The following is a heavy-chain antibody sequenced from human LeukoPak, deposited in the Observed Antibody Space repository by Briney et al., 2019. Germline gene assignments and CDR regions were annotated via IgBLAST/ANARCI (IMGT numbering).Heavy chain of an antibody. CDR1: GGSFSGYY. D-gene: IGHD1-26*01. Sequence: SETLSLTCAVYGGSFSGYYWSWIRRPPGKGLEWIGEINHSGSTNYNPSLKGRVTMSVDGAKNQFSLNLSSVTAADTAVYYCARRRVGTTFYYYYYMDVWGKGTTVTISS. V-gene: IGHV4-34*01. CDR2: INHSGST. J-gene: IGHJ6*03. CDR3: ARRRVGTTFYYYYYMDV.